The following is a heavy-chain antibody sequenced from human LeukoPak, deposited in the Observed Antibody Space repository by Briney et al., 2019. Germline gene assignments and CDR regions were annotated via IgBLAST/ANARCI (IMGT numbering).Heavy chain of an antibody. CDR3: ARDCSGGICYSSATNFDY. D-gene: IGHD2-15*01. V-gene: IGHV1-18*01. CDR1: GYTFTSYG. Sequence: GASVKVSCKASGYTFTSYGISWVRQAPGQGLEWMGWNSAYNGNTYYAQKLQGRVTMTTDTSTSTTYMELRSLRSDDTAVYFCARDCSGGICYSSATNFDYWGQGTLVTVSS. J-gene: IGHJ4*02. CDR2: NSAYNGNT.